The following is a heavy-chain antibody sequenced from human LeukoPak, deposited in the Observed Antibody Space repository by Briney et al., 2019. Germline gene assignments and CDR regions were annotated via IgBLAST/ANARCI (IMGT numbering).Heavy chain of an antibody. Sequence: ASVKVSCEASGYTFTSYGISWVRQAPGQGLEWMGWISAYNGDTNYAQKLQGRVTMTTDTSTSTAYMELRSLRSDDTAVYYCARAYYDFWSGYWEGSYYFDYWGQGTLVTVSS. J-gene: IGHJ4*02. D-gene: IGHD3-3*01. CDR3: ARAYYDFWSGYWEGSYYFDY. CDR2: ISAYNGDT. V-gene: IGHV1-18*01. CDR1: GYTFTSYG.